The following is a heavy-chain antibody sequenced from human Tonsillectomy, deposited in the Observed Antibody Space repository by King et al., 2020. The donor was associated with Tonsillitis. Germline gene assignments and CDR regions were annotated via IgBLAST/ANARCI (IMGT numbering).Heavy chain of an antibody. CDR2: IGCSGGYI. Sequence: VQLVESGGGLVKPGGSLRLSCAASEFIFSTYTMHWVRQAPGKGREWVSSIGCSGGYIYYADSVKGRFTITRDNAENSLYLQMNSLRAEDTAVYYCARVKKYYYDSSGYPLDTFDIWGQGTMVTVSS. D-gene: IGHD3-22*01. J-gene: IGHJ3*02. CDR3: ARVKKYYYDSSGYPLDTFDI. CDR1: EFIFSTYT. V-gene: IGHV3-21*01.